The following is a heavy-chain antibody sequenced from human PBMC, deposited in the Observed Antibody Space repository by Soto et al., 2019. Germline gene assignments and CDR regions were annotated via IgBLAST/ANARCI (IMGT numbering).Heavy chain of an antibody. CDR1: GFTVSTNY. CDR3: ARDYSGTPLRH. D-gene: IGHD1-1*01. J-gene: IGHJ4*02. Sequence: PGGSLSLSCAASGFTVSTNYMSWVRQAPGKGLEWVSVIYSGGSTYYADSVKGRFTISRDNSKNTVYLQMNSLRAEDTAVYYCARDYSGTPLRHWGQGTLVTV. V-gene: IGHV3-53*01. CDR2: IYSGGST.